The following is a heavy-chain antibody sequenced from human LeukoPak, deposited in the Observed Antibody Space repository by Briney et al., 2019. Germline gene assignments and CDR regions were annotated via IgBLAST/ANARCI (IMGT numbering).Heavy chain of an antibody. J-gene: IGHJ4*02. Sequence: GESLRLSCAASGFNYSTFRMNWVRQAPGKGLEGVSYISWSSTIHYADSVKCRFNISRDSANKSLYVQKNGQRDEDTSVYCCARRFDYWGQGTLVTVSS. CDR2: ISWSSTI. CDR1: GFNYSTFR. CDR3: ARRFDY. V-gene: IGHV3-48*02.